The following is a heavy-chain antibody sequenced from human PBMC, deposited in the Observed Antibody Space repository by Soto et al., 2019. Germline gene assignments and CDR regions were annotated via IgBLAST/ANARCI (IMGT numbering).Heavy chain of an antibody. CDR2: IKSRAAGGAI. Sequence: EVQMVESGGGLVKPGGSLRLSCAVSGFSFRDAWMNWVRQAPGKGLEWVGRIKSRAAGGAIDYAAPVKGRFTISRDDSEDTLYLQIHSLKNEDTAMYYCTTDGSFGGVVVAFHLWGQGTMLSVSS. CDR3: TTDGSFGGVVVAFHL. CDR1: GFSFRDAW. J-gene: IGHJ3*01. D-gene: IGHD3-10*01. V-gene: IGHV3-15*07.